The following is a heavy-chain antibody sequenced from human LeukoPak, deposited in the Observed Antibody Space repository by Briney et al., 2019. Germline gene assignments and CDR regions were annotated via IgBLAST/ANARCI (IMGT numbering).Heavy chain of an antibody. V-gene: IGHV1-46*01. J-gene: IGHJ5*02. CDR2: INPSGGST. CDR1: GYTLTSYY. D-gene: IGHD3-22*01. CDR3: AREARNGSGYYSEGFDP. Sequence: ASVKVSCKASGYTLTSYYMHWVRQAPGQGLEWMGIINPSGGSTSYAQKFQGRVTVTRDTSTSTVYMELGSLRSEDTAVYYCAREARNGSGYYSEGFDPWGQGTLVTVSS.